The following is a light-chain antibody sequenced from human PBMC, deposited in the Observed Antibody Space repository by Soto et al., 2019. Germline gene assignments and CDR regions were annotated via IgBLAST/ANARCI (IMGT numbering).Light chain of an antibody. V-gene: IGKV3-15*01. CDR1: QSVSSN. CDR2: GAS. J-gene: IGKJ1*01. Sequence: EIVMTQSPATLSVSPGXXATXSXRXSQSVSSNLAWYQQKPGQAPRLLIYGASTRATGIPARFSGSGSGTEFTLTISSLQSEDFAVYYCQQYNNWPRTFGQGTKVEIK. CDR3: QQYNNWPRT.